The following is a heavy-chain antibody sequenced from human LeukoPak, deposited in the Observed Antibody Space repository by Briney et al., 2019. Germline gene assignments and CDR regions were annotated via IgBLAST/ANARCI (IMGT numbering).Heavy chain of an antibody. D-gene: IGHD6-6*01. Sequence: PGGSLRLSCAASGFTFSSYWMHWVRQAPGKGLVWVSRINSDGSSTSYAESVKGRFTISRDNSKNSLYLQMNSLRTEDTALYYCAKGLGYSSSYFDYWGQGTLVTVSS. V-gene: IGHV3-74*01. J-gene: IGHJ4*02. CDR2: INSDGSST. CDR1: GFTFSSYW. CDR3: AKGLGYSSSYFDY.